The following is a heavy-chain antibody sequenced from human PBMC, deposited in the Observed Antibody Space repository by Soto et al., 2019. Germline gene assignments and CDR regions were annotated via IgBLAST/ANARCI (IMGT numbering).Heavy chain of an antibody. Sequence: GSLRLSCAASGFSFRSYYMNWVRQAPGRGLEWVSSISPSSSFLNYADSVKGRFTISRDNAKSSVSLQMNSLRAEDTAVYYCARVGTDYGSGSPYYSDYWGQGTLVTVSS. CDR2: ISPSSSFL. V-gene: IGHV3-21*06. CDR3: ARVGTDYGSGSPYYSDY. CDR1: GFSFRSYY. J-gene: IGHJ4*02. D-gene: IGHD3-10*01.